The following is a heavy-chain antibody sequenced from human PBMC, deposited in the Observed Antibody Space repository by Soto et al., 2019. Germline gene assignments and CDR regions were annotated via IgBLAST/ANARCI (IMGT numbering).Heavy chain of an antibody. CDR3: ARDIVVVPAAPNWFDP. V-gene: IGHV1-18*01. CDR2: ISAYNGNT. D-gene: IGHD2-2*01. Sequence: QVQLVQSGAEVKKPGASVKVSCKASGYTFTSYGISWVRQAPGQGLEWMGWISAYNGNTNYAQKLQGRVTMTTDTSKSPAYMELRSLRSDDTAVYYCARDIVVVPAAPNWFDPWGQGTLVTVSS. J-gene: IGHJ5*02. CDR1: GYTFTSYG.